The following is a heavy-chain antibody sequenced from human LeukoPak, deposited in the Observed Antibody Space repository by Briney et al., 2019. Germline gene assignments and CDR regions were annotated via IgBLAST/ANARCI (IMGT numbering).Heavy chain of an antibody. V-gene: IGHV3-15*01. J-gene: IGHJ4*02. D-gene: IGHD5-24*01. Sequence: GGSLRLSCAASGFTFSDAWLSWVRQAPGKGLEWVGRILSKTYGGTTDYAAPVKGRFTISRDDSKNTLYLQMSSLKIEDTAVYYCATDDKRWLPEQWGQGTLVTVSS. CDR1: GFTFSDAW. CDR2: ILSKTYGGTT. CDR3: ATDDKRWLPEQ.